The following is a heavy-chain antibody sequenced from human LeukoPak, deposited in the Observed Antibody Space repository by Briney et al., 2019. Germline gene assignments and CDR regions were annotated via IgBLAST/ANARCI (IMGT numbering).Heavy chain of an antibody. D-gene: IGHD6-13*01. Sequence: GGSLRLSCAASGFTLSSYAMSWVRQAPGKGLEWVSAISGSGGSTYYADSVKGRFTISRDNSKNTLYLQMNSLRAEDTAVYYCAKAPGIAAAGTGAFDIWGQGTMVTVSS. CDR3: AKAPGIAAAGTGAFDI. CDR1: GFTLSSYA. V-gene: IGHV3-23*01. J-gene: IGHJ3*02. CDR2: ISGSGGST.